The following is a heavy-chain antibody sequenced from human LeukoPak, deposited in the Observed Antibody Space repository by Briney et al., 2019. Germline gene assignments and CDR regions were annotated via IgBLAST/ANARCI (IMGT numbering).Heavy chain of an antibody. V-gene: IGHV3-21*01. Sequence: GGSLRLSCAAPGFTFSSYSMNWVRQAPGKGLEWVSSISSSSSYIYYADSVKGRFTISRDNAKNSLYLQMNSLRAEDTAVYYCARDNGTPTEDYGMDVWGQGTTVTVSS. D-gene: IGHD2-8*01. J-gene: IGHJ6*02. CDR2: ISSSSSYI. CDR1: GFTFSSYS. CDR3: ARDNGTPTEDYGMDV.